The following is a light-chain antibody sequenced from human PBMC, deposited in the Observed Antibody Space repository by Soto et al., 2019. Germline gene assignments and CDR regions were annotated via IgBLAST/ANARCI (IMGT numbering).Light chain of an antibody. CDR2: GAS. V-gene: IGKV3-20*01. Sequence: EIVLTQSPGTLSLSPGERATLSCRASQSVSSNYLAWYQQKSGQAPRLLIYGASIRATSIPDRFSGSGSGTDFTLTISRLEPEDFAVYYCQQYGGSPRTFGQGTKVEI. J-gene: IGKJ1*01. CDR3: QQYGGSPRT. CDR1: QSVSSNY.